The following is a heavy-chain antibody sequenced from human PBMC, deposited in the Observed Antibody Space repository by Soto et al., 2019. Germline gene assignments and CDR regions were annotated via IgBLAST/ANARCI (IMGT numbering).Heavy chain of an antibody. Sequence: QVQLEESGGGAVQPGTSLRLSCAASGFTVNTFGMHWVRQAPGKGLEWVAVIWYDGSNTYYAESVKGRFNISRDKSKNTLYLLMSSLRAEDTAVYYCARDEAPSERGFSGFDHWGQGTLVTVSS. V-gene: IGHV3-33*01. D-gene: IGHD5-12*01. CDR1: GFTVNTFG. J-gene: IGHJ5*02. CDR2: IWYDGSNT. CDR3: ARDEAPSERGFSGFDH.